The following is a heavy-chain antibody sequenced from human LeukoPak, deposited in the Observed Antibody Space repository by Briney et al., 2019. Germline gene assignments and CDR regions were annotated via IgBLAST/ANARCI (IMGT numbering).Heavy chain of an antibody. J-gene: IGHJ5*02. CDR3: ARGGTTYYYGSGTSP. CDR2: INNSGVT. D-gene: IGHD3-10*01. V-gene: IGHV4-34*01. Sequence: PSETLSLTCAVHNGSFSGYYWTWIRQAPGKGLEWIGEINNSGVTYYNPSLETRVTISRDTSKIQFSLQLKSVRAADTAVYYCARGGTTYYYGSGTSPWGQGTLVIVSS. CDR1: NGSFSGYY.